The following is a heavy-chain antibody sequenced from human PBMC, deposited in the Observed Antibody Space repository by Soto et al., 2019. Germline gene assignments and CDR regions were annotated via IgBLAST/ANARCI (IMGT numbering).Heavy chain of an antibody. V-gene: IGHV1-69*02. CDR2: IFPLTDIP. CDR3: ARGPLVVLNYFES. CDR1: GGTFRNYP. J-gene: IGHJ4*02. Sequence: QVQLVQSGTEVKKPGSSVKVSCKASGGTFRNYPINWVRQAPGQGLEWMGSIFPLTDIPDYAQNFQARLTISEDKSTSTAYMELSSLTSDDPAMYFCARGPLVVLNYFESWGQGTLVTVSS.